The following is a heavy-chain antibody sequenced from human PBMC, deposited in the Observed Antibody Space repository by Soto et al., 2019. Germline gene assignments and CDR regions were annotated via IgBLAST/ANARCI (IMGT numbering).Heavy chain of an antibody. V-gene: IGHV3-23*01. Sequence: QPGGSLRLSCAASGFTFSSYAMSWVRQAPGKGLEWVSAISGSGGSTYYADSVKGRFTISRDNSKNTLYLQMNSLRAEDTAVYYCAKGGGSSSRGEYYYYGMDVWGQGTTVTVSS. CDR1: GFTFSSYA. D-gene: IGHD6-13*01. J-gene: IGHJ6*02. CDR2: ISGSGGST. CDR3: AKGGGSSSRGEYYYYGMDV.